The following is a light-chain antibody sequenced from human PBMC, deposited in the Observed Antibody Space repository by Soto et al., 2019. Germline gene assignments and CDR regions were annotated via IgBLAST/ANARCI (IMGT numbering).Light chain of an antibody. Sequence: DIQMTQSPSTLFASVGDRVTITCRASQSISSWLAWYQQKPGKAPKLLIYKASSLESGVPSRFSGSGSGTEFTLTISSLQPDDFATYYCQQYNSYRRTFGQGTKVDIK. CDR1: QSISSW. J-gene: IGKJ1*01. CDR3: QQYNSYRRT. CDR2: KAS. V-gene: IGKV1-5*03.